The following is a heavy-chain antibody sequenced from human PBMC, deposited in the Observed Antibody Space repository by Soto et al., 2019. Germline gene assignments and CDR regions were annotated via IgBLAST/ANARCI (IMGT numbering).Heavy chain of an antibody. D-gene: IGHD3-16*01. CDR3: ARDRIQLRLGKYSFNGMDV. CDR2: IVPRFGSP. V-gene: IGHV1-69*06. CDR1: GGTFSDFA. Sequence: QVQLVQSGAEMRKPGSSLRVSCKASGGTFSDFAFSWVRQAPGTGLEWMGGIVPRFGSPNYAQKFGGRVTISADTSTSTVYMEVSSLRFDDTAVYFCARDRIQLRLGKYSFNGMDVWGQGTTITVSS. J-gene: IGHJ6*02.